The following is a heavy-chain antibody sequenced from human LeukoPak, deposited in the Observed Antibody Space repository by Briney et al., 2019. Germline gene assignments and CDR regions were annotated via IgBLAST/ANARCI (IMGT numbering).Heavy chain of an antibody. CDR2: IYYSGST. J-gene: IGHJ4*02. Sequence: SGTLSLTCAVSGGSISSYYWSWIRQPPGKGLEWIGYIYYSGSTNYNPSLKSRVTISVDTSKNQFSLKLSSVTAADTAVYYCARRRYFDFFDYWGQGTLVTVSS. V-gene: IGHV4-59*01. CDR1: GGSISSYY. D-gene: IGHD3-9*01. CDR3: ARRRYFDFFDY.